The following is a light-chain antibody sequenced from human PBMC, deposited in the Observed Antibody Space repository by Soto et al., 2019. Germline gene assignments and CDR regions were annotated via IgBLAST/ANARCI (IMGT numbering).Light chain of an antibody. CDR2: KAS. V-gene: IGKV1-5*03. Sequence: DIHMTQSPSTLSASVGDKVTITCRASLSISTWLAWYQQMPGTAPKVLIYKASTLESGVPSRFSGSGSGTEFTLTISSLQPDDFATYYYQQYHTYPVTFGGGTKVETK. CDR3: QQYHTYPVT. J-gene: IGKJ4*01. CDR1: LSISTW.